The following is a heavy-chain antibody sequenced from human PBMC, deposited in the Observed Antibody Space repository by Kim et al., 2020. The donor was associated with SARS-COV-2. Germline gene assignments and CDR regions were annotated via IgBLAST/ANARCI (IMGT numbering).Heavy chain of an antibody. J-gene: IGHJ3*02. Sequence: GGSLRLSCAASGFTFSSYAMSWVRQAPGKGLEWVSAISGSGGSTYYADSVKGRFTISRDNSKNTLYLQMNSLRAEDTAVYYCAKDRAIYYDILTGWLGGWGNDAFDIWGQGTIVTVSS. CDR2: ISGSGGST. CDR3: AKDRAIYYDILTGWLGGWGNDAFDI. V-gene: IGHV3-23*01. D-gene: IGHD3-9*01. CDR1: GFTFSSYA.